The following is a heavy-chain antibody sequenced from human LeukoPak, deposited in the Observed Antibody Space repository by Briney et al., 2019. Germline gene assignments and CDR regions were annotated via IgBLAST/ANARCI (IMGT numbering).Heavy chain of an antibody. Sequence: PGGSLRLSCAASGFTFSSYGMHWVRQAPGKGLEWVAVISYDGSNKYYADSVKGRFTISRDNSKNTLYLQMNSLRAEDTAVYYCARDRDTTVVTRYYFDYWGQGTLVTVSS. V-gene: IGHV3-30*03. D-gene: IGHD4-23*01. CDR2: ISYDGSNK. CDR1: GFTFSSYG. CDR3: ARDRDTTVVTRYYFDY. J-gene: IGHJ4*02.